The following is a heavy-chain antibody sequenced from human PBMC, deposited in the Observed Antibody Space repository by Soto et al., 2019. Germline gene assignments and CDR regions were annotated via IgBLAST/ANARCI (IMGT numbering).Heavy chain of an antibody. CDR1: GFIFTSYG. D-gene: IGHD4-4*01. J-gene: IGHJ4*02. V-gene: IGHV3-30*03. CDR2: ISYDGIDE. Sequence: QVQLVESGGGVVQPGRSLRLSCAASGFIFTSYGIHWVRQAPGMGLEWVAVISYDGIDEIYADSVKGRFTISRDNSKNTLYLQMNSLRAEDTAVYYCARDQAEMATVSLGYWGQGTLVTVSS. CDR3: ARDQAEMATVSLGY.